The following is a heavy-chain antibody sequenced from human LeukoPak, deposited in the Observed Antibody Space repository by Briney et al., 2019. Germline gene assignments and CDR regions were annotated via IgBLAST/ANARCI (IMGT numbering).Heavy chain of an antibody. D-gene: IGHD4/OR15-4a*01. CDR1: GFTFSTYT. V-gene: IGHV3-48*04. CDR3: ARDFDYGDYIDF. J-gene: IGHJ4*02. CDR2: ISSGGLTI. Sequence: GGSLRLSCVASGFTFSTYTFNWVRQAPGKGLEWLSYISSGGLTIFYADSVKGRLTTSRDNTKNSIFLDMTNLRAEDTAVYYCARDFDYGDYIDFWGQGTLVAVSS.